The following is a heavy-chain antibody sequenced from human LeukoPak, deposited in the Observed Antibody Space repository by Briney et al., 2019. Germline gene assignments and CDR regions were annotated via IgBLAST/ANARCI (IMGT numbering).Heavy chain of an antibody. CDR3: ARDCTMVRGDSCGMDV. D-gene: IGHD3-10*01. V-gene: IGHV4-59*12. J-gene: IGHJ6*02. CDR1: GGSISSYY. Sequence: SETLSLTCTVSGGSISSYYWSWIRQPPGKGLEWIGYIYYSGSTNYNPSLKSRVTISVDTSKNQFSLKVTSVTAADTAVYYCARDCTMVRGDSCGMDVWGQGTTVTVSS. CDR2: IYYSGST.